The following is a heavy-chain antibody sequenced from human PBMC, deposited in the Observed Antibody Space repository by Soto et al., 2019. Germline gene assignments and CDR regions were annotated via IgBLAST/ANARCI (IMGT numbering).Heavy chain of an antibody. CDR2: ISAHNGNT. Sequence: QVHLVQSGAEVKKPGASVKVSCKASGYTFTSYGITWVRQAPGQGLEWMGWISAHNGNTDYAQKLQGRVIVTRDTSTSTAYMELRSLLSDDTAVYYCARVRDGDYWGQGALVTVSS. V-gene: IGHV1-18*01. CDR3: ARVRDGDY. CDR1: GYTFTSYG. D-gene: IGHD6-6*01. J-gene: IGHJ4*02.